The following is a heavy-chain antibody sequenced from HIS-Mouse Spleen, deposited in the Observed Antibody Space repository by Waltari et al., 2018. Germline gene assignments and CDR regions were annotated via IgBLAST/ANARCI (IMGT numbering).Heavy chain of an antibody. D-gene: IGHD2-15*01. Sequence: QVQLQESGPGLVKPSETLSLACSGPGGSIRTYYWSWIRQPPGKGLEWIGYIYYSGSTNYNPSLKSRVTISVDTSKNQFSLKLSSVTAADTAVYYCARGGLLAATYYFDYWGQGTLVTVSS. CDR2: IYYSGST. CDR3: ARGGLLAATYYFDY. V-gene: IGHV4-59*08. CDR1: GGSIRTYY. J-gene: IGHJ4*02.